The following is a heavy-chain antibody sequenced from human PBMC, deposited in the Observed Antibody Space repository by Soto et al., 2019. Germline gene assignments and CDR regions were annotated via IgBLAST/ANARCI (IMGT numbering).Heavy chain of an antibody. J-gene: IGHJ5*02. Sequence: SETLSLTCTVSGGSISSYYWSWIRQPPGKGLEWIGYIYYSGSTNYNPSLKSRVTISVDTSKNQFSLKLSSVTAADTAVYYCARAGIGYCSGGSCPNWFYPWGQGTLVTVSS. CDR3: ARAGIGYCSGGSCPNWFYP. CDR1: GGSISSYY. CDR2: IYYSGST. D-gene: IGHD2-15*01. V-gene: IGHV4-59*01.